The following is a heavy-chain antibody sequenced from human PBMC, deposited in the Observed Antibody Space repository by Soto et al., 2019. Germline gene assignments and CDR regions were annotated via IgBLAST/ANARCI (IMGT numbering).Heavy chain of an antibody. CDR1: GFTFSSYA. D-gene: IGHD6-19*01. Sequence: GGSLRLSCSASGFTFSSYAMHWVRQAPGKGLEYVSAISSNGGSTYYADSVKGRFTISRDNSKNTLYLQMSSLRAEDTAVYYSGNNMGKDGAGQWTCSFDFGGQGTMFTAS. CDR3: GNNMGKDGAGQWTCSFDF. J-gene: IGHJ3*01. V-gene: IGHV3-64D*08. CDR2: ISSNGGST.